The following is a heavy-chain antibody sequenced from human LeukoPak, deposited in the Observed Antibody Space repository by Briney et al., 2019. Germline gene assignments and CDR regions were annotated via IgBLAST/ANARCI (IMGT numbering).Heavy chain of an antibody. CDR3: ARVLVPGYYYGMDV. Sequence: SVKVSCKASGGTFSSYAISWVRQAPGQGLEWMGRIIPILGIANYAQKFQGRVTITADKTTSTAYMELSSLRFEDTAVYYCARVLVPGYYYGMDVWGQGTTVTVSS. CDR1: GGTFSSYA. J-gene: IGHJ6*02. V-gene: IGHV1-69*04. CDR2: IIPILGIA.